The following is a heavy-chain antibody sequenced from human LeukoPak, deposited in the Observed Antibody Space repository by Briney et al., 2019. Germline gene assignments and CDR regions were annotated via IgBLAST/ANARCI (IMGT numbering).Heavy chain of an antibody. V-gene: IGHV1-18*01. D-gene: IGHD3-22*01. Sequence: ASVKVSCKASGYTFTSYGISWVRQAPGQGLEWMGWISAFSGNTNYAQNLQGRVTLTTDTSTSTAYMELRSLRSDDTAVYYCAKDGGGYYTWAFDYWGQGTLVTVSS. CDR1: GYTFTSYG. J-gene: IGHJ4*02. CDR3: AKDGGGYYTWAFDY. CDR2: ISAFSGNT.